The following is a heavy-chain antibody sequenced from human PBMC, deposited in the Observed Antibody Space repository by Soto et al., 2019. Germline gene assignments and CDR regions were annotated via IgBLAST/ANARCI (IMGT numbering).Heavy chain of an antibody. J-gene: IGHJ6*02. CDR2: IYYSEST. CDR1: GGSISSFY. D-gene: IGHD1-26*01. V-gene: IGHV4-59*01. Sequence: PSETLSLTCFVSGGSISSFYWSWIRQPPGKGLEWIGHIYYSESTNYNPSLKSRVTISVDRSKNQFSLKLSSVTAADTAVYYCARTPYYHYYGMDVWGQGTTVTVSS. CDR3: ARTPYYHYYGMDV.